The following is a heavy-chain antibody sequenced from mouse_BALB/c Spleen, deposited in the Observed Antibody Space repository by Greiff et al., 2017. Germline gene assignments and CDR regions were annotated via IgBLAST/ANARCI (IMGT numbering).Heavy chain of an antibody. Sequence: EVKVVESGGDLVKPGGSLKLSCAASGFTFSSYGMSWVRQTPDKRLEWVATISSGGSYTYYPDSVKGRFTISRDNAKNTLYLQMSSLKSEDTAMYYCARYGNWGAMDYWGQGTSVTVSS. V-gene: IGHV5-6*01. CDR1: GFTFSSYG. J-gene: IGHJ4*01. CDR2: ISSGGSYT. D-gene: IGHD2-1*01. CDR3: ARYGNWGAMDY.